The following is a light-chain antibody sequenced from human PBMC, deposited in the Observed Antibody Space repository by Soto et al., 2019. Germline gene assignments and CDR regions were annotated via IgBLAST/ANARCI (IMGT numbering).Light chain of an antibody. J-gene: IGKJ4*01. CDR3: QQYGSSPPFT. CDR2: GAS. CDR1: QSVRSSY. Sequence: EIVLKQSPRTLSLSPGERATLSCRASQSVRSSYLAWYQQKPGQAPRLLIYGASSRSTGIPARFSGSGSVTDFTLTISRLEPEDCAVDYCQQYGSSPPFTFGGGTKVEIK. V-gene: IGKV3-20*01.